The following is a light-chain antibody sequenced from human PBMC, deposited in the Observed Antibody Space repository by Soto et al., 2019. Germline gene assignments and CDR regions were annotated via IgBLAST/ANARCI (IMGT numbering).Light chain of an antibody. CDR3: CSYAGSYKGV. CDR1: SSDVGGYNY. J-gene: IGLJ2*01. CDR2: DVS. V-gene: IGLV2-11*01. Sequence: QSALTQPRSVSGSPGQSVTISCTGTSSDVGGYNYVSWYQQHPGKAPKLMIYDVSKRPSGVPDRFSGSKSGNTASLTISGLQAEDEADYYCCSYAGSYKGVFGGWTKLTVL.